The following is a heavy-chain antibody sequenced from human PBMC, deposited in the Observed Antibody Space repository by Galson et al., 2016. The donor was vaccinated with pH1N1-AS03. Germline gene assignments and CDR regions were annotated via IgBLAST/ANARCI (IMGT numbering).Heavy chain of an antibody. CDR1: GFTFSNYW. D-gene: IGHD5-24*01. CDR3: ARADGHNLVYAFDI. Sequence: SLRLSCAASGFTFSNYWMTWVRQAPGKGLEWVAVIWYDGSNKYYADSVKGRFTISRDNSKNTLYLQMNSLRADDTAVYYCARADGHNLVYAFDIWGQGTMVTVSS. V-gene: IGHV3-33*08. J-gene: IGHJ3*02. CDR2: IWYDGSNK.